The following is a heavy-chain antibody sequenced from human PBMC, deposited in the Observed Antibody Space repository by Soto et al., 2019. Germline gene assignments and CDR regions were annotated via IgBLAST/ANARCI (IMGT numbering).Heavy chain of an antibody. J-gene: IGHJ4*02. CDR1: GYTFTSYA. D-gene: IGHD3-22*01. CDR3: ARDYDRSGYPRYYFDY. CDR2: INAGNGNT. V-gene: IGHV1-3*01. Sequence: ASVKVSCKASGYTFTSYAMHWVRQAPGQRLEWMGWINAGNGNTKYSQRFQGRVTITRDTSTSTVYMELSSLRSEDTAVYYCARDYDRSGYPRYYFDYWGQGTLVTVSS.